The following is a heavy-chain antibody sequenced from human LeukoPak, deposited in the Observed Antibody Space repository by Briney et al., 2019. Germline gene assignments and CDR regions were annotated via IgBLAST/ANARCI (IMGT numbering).Heavy chain of an antibody. CDR1: GYTFTSYG. J-gene: IGHJ3*02. D-gene: IGHD3-3*01. CDR2: ISAYNGNT. V-gene: IGHV1-18*01. Sequence: GASVKVSCKASGYTFTSYGISWVRQAPGQGLEWMGWISAYNGNTNYAQKLQGRVTMTTDTSTSTAYMELRSLRSDDTAVYYCARGGYYDFWSGYYAAFDIWGQGTMVTVSS. CDR3: ARGGYYDFWSGYYAAFDI.